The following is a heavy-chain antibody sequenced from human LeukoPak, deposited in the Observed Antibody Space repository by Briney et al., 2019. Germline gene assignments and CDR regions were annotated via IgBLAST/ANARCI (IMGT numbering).Heavy chain of an antibody. V-gene: IGHV1-69*04. CDR2: IIPILGIA. Sequence: SVKVSCKASGGTFSSYAISWVRQAPGQGLEWMGRIIPILGIANYAQEFQGRVTITADKSTSTAYMELSSLRSEDTAVYYCARDYYDSSGYYCHYWGQGTLVTVSS. CDR1: GGTFSSYA. CDR3: ARDYYDSSGYYCHY. D-gene: IGHD3-22*01. J-gene: IGHJ4*02.